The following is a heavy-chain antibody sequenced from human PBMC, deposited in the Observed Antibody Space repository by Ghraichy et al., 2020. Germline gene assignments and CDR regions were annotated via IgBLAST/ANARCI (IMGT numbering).Heavy chain of an antibody. CDR1: GGSFSGYY. D-gene: IGHD3-3*01. CDR3: ARERFLGPYYYYGMDV. V-gene: IGHV4-34*01. CDR2: INHSGST. Sequence: SETLSLTCAVYGGSFSGYYWSWIRQPPGKGLEWIGEINHSGSTNYNPSLKSRVTISVDTSKNQFSLKLSSVTAADTAVYYCARERFLGPYYYYGMDVWGQGTTVTVSS. J-gene: IGHJ6*02.